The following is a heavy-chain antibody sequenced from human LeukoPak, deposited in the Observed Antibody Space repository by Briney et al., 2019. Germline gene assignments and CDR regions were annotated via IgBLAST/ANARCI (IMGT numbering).Heavy chain of an antibody. J-gene: IGHJ4*02. V-gene: IGHV3-30*02. Sequence: XSYGMHWVRXAPGKGLEWVAFIRYDGSNKYYADSVKGRFTISRDNSKNTLYLQMNSLRAEDTAVYYCAKDSYSSGWYFNYWGQGTLVTVSS. CDR1: XSYG. D-gene: IGHD6-19*01. CDR2: IRYDGSNK. CDR3: AKDSYSSGWYFNY.